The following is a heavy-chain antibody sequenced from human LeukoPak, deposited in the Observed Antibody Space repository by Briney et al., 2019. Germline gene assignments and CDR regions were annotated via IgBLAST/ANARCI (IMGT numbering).Heavy chain of an antibody. CDR3: ARVPTIFGVVIRNAYYYYYGMDV. J-gene: IGHJ6*02. Sequence: GGSLRLSCAASGFTFSSYAMHWVRQAPGKGLEWVAVISYDGSNKYYADSVKGRFTISRDNSKNTLYLQMNSLRAEDTAVYYCARVPTIFGVVIRNAYYYYYGMDVWGQGTTVTVSS. CDR2: ISYDGSNK. CDR1: GFTFSSYA. D-gene: IGHD3-3*01. V-gene: IGHV3-30*04.